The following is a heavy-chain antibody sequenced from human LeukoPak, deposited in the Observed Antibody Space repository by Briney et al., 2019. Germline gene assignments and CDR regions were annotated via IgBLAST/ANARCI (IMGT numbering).Heavy chain of an antibody. V-gene: IGHV4-59*08. D-gene: IGHD3-22*01. CDR3: ARHDNRGYYSLHY. CDR2: IYYSET. Sequence: PSETLSVTCTVSGGSISGSYWSWIRQPPGKGLEWIGYIYYSETYYNPSLKSRVTTSVDTSKSQFSLKLISVTAADTAVYYCARHDNRGYYSLHYWGQGALVTVSS. J-gene: IGHJ4*02. CDR1: GGSISGSY.